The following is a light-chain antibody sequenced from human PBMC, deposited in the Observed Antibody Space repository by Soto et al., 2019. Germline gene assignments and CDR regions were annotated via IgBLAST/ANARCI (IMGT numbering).Light chain of an antibody. CDR1: QSINTW. CDR3: QQYQTYSQ. J-gene: IGKJ1*01. V-gene: IGKV1-5*03. Sequence: DIQMTQSPSTLSASVGDRVTITCRASQSINTWLAWYQLKPGRAPKLLIYKASTLESGVPSRFSGSGSGTEFTLTISSLQPDDVATYDCQQYQTYSQFGQGTKVEIK. CDR2: KAS.